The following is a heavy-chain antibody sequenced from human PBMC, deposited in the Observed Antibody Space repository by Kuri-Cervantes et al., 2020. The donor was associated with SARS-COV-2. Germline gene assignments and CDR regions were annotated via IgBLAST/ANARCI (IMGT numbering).Heavy chain of an antibody. V-gene: IGHV3-30-3*01. CDR3: ARPQGYCSGGSCPDAFDI. CDR1: GFTFSSYA. Sequence: GGSLRLSCAASGFTFSSYAMHWVRQAPGKGLEWVAVISYDGSNKYYADSVKGRLTISRDNSKNTLYLQMNSLRAEDTAVYYCARPQGYCSGGSCPDAFDIWGQGTMVTVSS. CDR2: ISYDGSNK. J-gene: IGHJ3*02. D-gene: IGHD2-15*01.